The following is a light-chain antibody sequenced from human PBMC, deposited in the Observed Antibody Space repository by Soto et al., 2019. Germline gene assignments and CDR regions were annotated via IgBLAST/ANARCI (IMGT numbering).Light chain of an antibody. CDR1: QSVLYSSNNKNY. Sequence: DIVMTQSPDALAVSLGERATINCKSSQSVLYSSNNKNYLAWYQQKPGQPPNLLIYWASTRESGVPDRFSGSGSGTDFTLTISSLQAEDVAVYYCQQYYTPPLTFGGGTKVDIK. CDR2: WAS. V-gene: IGKV4-1*01. J-gene: IGKJ4*01. CDR3: QQYYTPPLT.